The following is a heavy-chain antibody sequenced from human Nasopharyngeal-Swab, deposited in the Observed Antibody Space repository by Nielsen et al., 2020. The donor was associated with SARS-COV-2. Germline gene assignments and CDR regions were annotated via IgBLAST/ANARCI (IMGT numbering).Heavy chain of an antibody. V-gene: IGHV3-9*01. CDR1: GFTFDDNA. J-gene: IGHJ3*02. CDR2: ISWNSGSI. Sequence: GGSLRLSCAASGFTFDDNAMHWVRQAPGKGLEWVSGISWNSGSIGYADSVKGRFTISRDNAKNSLYLQMNSLRAEDTALYYCAKIGGSGWYVDAFDIWGQGTMVTVSS. D-gene: IGHD6-19*01. CDR3: AKIGGSGWYVDAFDI.